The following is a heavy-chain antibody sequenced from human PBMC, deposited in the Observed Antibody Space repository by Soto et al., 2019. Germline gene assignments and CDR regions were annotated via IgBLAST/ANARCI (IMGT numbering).Heavy chain of an antibody. CDR3: AKDKALRGLYAFDY. D-gene: IGHD2-8*01. J-gene: IGHJ4*02. CDR1: GFTFDDYA. V-gene: IGHV3-9*01. Sequence: EVQLVESGGGLVQPGRSLRLSCAASGFTFDDYAMHWVRQAPGKGLEWVSGISWNSGSIGYADSVKGRFTISRDNGKNSLYLQMNRLRAEATALYYCAKDKALRGLYAFDYWGQGTLVTLSS. CDR2: ISWNSGSI.